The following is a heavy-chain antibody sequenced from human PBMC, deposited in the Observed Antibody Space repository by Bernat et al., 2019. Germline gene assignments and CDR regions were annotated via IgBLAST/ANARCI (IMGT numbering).Heavy chain of an antibody. V-gene: IGHV1-69*12. CDR2: IIPMFGTE. Sequence: QVLVVQSGAEVKKPGSSVKVSCKASGGTFSRYAIHWVRQAPGQGLEWLGGIIPMFGTEKYARKFQDRVTITADESTSTVYMEVRSLKSEDTAVYYCARGEGEYSYGQFYGMDVWGQGTTVTVSS. CDR1: GGTFSRYA. CDR3: ARGEGEYSYGQFYGMDV. D-gene: IGHD2/OR15-2a*01. J-gene: IGHJ6*02.